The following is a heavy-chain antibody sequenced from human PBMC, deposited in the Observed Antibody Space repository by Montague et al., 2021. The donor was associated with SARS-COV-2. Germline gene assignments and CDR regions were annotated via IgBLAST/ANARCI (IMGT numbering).Heavy chain of an antibody. Sequence: SETLSLTCTVYGGSISSYYWSWIRQPPGKGLEWIGYIIYSGSTNYNPSLKSRVTISVDTSKNQFSLKLSSVTAADTAVYYCARAIGSMYSSGWYYYYYGMDVWGQGTTVTVSS. V-gene: IGHV4-59*01. CDR1: GGSISSYY. J-gene: IGHJ6*02. CDR3: ARAIGSMYSSGWYYYYYGMDV. D-gene: IGHD6-19*01. CDR2: IIYSGST.